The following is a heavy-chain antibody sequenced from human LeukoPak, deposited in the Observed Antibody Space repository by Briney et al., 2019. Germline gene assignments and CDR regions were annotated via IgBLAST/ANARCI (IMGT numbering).Heavy chain of an antibody. CDR3: ARGAQSGGYSGPFDI. J-gene: IGHJ3*02. Sequence: GGSLRLSCAASGFTFSSYGMHWVCQAPGKGLEWVAVIWYDGSNKYYADSVKGRFTISRDNSKNTLYLQMNSLRAEDTAVYYCARGAQSGGYSGPFDIWGQGTMVTVSS. CDR1: GFTFSSYG. D-gene: IGHD1-26*01. V-gene: IGHV3-33*01. CDR2: IWYDGSNK.